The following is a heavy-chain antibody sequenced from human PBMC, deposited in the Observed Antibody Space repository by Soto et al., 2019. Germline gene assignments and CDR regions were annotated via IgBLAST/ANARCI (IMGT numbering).Heavy chain of an antibody. D-gene: IGHD3-22*01. CDR2: ISAYNGNT. Sequence: ASVKVSCKASGYTFTSYGISWVRQAPGQGLEWMGWISAYNGNTNYAQKLQGRVTMTTDTSTSTAYMELRSLRSDDTAVYYCARVREYYDSSGYGDYWGQGTLVTVSS. CDR1: GYTFTSYG. CDR3: ARVREYYDSSGYGDY. J-gene: IGHJ4*02. V-gene: IGHV1-18*01.